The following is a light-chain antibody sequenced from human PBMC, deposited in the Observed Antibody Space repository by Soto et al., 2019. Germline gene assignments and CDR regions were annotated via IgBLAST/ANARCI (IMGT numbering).Light chain of an antibody. V-gene: IGKV1-9*01. CDR3: QQLNSYPT. CDR1: LGISSY. Sequence: DIQLTQSPSFLSASVGDRVTITCRASLGISSYLAWYQQKPGKAPKLLIYAASTLQSGVPSRFSGSGSGTEFTLTISSLQHKDFATYYCQQLNSYPTFGPGTKVDIK. CDR2: AAS. J-gene: IGKJ3*01.